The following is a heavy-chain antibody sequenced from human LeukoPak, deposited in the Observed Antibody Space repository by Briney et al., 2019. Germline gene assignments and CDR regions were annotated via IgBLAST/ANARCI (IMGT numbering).Heavy chain of an antibody. CDR3: ATDFRRVPAALGAFDI. D-gene: IGHD2-2*01. CDR2: FDPEDGET. Sequence: ASVKVSCKVSGYTLTELSMHWVRQAPGKELEWMGGFDPEDGETIYAQKFQGRVTMTEDTSTDTAYMELSSLRSEDTAVYYCATDFRRVPAALGAFDIWGQGTMVTVSS. CDR1: GYTLTELS. J-gene: IGHJ3*02. V-gene: IGHV1-24*01.